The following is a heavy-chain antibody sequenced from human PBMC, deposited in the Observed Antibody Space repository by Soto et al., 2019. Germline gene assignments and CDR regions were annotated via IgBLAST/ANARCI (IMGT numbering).Heavy chain of an antibody. CDR2: ISYDGSNK. CDR1: GFTFSSYG. V-gene: IGHV3-30*18. D-gene: IGHD4-4*01. J-gene: IGHJ1*01. CDR3: AKEDRVDDYSNFYAEYFQH. Sequence: QVQLVESGGGVVQPGRSLRLSCAASGFTFSSYGMHWVRQAPGKGLEWVAVISYDGSNKNYADSVKGRFTISRDNSKNTVYLQMNSVRGEDTVVYYCAKEDRVDDYSNFYAEYFQHWGQGTLVTVSS.